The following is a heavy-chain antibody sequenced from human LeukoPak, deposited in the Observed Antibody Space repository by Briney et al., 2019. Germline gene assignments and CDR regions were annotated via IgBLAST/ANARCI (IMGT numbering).Heavy chain of an antibody. CDR3: ARQIRVGHCSSTSCYHDY. CDR1: GGSISSTTYY. CDR2: IYYSGST. J-gene: IGHJ4*02. D-gene: IGHD2-2*01. Sequence: SETLSLTCTVSGGSISSTTYYWGWIRRPPGKGLEWIGSIYYSGSTYYNPSLQSRVTISIDTSKDQFSLKLSSVTAADTAVYYCARQIRVGHCSSTSCYHDYWGQGTLVTVSS. V-gene: IGHV4-39*01.